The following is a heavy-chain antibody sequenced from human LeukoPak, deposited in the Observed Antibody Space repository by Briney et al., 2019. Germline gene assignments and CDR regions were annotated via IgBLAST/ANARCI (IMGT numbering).Heavy chain of an antibody. CDR1: GFTFSSYA. J-gene: IGHJ6*02. D-gene: IGHD5-24*01. Sequence: QPGRSLRLSCAASGFTFSSYAMHWVRQAPGKGLEWVAVISYDGSNKYYADSVKGRFTISRDNAKNSLYLQMNSLRAEDTAVYYCAKMADGMDVWGQGTTVTVSS. CDR2: ISYDGSNK. CDR3: AKMADGMDV. V-gene: IGHV3-30-3*02.